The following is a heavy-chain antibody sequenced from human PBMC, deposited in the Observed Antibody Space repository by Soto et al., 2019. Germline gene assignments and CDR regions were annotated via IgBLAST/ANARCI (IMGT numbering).Heavy chain of an antibody. CDR3: AREAGWQPMVPYD. D-gene: IGHD6-13*01. CDR2: ISAFNGDT. J-gene: IGHJ4*02. CDR1: GYTFTSYG. Sequence: QVQLVQSGTEVKKPGASVNVSCKAFGYTFTSYGFSWVRQVPGQGLEWVGWISAFNGDTQYAQTMKGRLTVTTDTTTTTVHMELRSLTPSATGVYYCAREAGWQPMVPYDWGQGTLVNVS. V-gene: IGHV1-18*04.